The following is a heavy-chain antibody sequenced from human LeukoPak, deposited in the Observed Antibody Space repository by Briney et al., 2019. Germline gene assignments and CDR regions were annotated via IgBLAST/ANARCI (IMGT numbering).Heavy chain of an antibody. V-gene: IGHV3-21*01. D-gene: IGHD3-16*01. CDR3: AREGGYQYYYAMNF. J-gene: IGHJ6*02. CDR1: GFNFKTYT. Sequence: PGGSLRLSCAASGFNFKTYTMHWVRQAPGMGLEWVSSISSSSSYIFYVDSVKGRFTISRDNAKNSLYLQMSSLRAEDAAVYYCAREGGYQYYYAMNFWGQGNTVTVS. CDR2: ISSSSSYI.